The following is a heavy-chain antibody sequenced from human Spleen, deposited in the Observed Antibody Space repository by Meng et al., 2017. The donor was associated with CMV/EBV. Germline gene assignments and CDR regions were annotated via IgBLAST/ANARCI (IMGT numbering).Heavy chain of an antibody. J-gene: IGHJ4*02. V-gene: IGHV3-30*14. D-gene: IGHD2/OR15-2a*01. CDR2: ISSDGNND. CDR3: ARERTTSGRWGFDY. CDR1: KFTFSTFP. Sequence: SKFTFSTFPMHWLRPAPGHGLEWVTVISSDGNNDYYADSVKGRFTISRYNSKKTVYLQVSSLRAQDTAVYYCARERTTSGRWGFDYWGQGTLVTVSS.